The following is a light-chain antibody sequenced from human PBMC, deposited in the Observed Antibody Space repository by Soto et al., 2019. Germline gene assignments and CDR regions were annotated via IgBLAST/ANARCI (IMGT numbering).Light chain of an antibody. CDR1: QSISSY. CDR2: AAS. CDR3: QQSYSTPYT. J-gene: IGKJ2*01. V-gene: IGKV1-39*01. Sequence: DIQMTQSPSSLSASVGDRVTITCRASQSISSYLNWYQQKPGKAPKLLIYAASSLQSGVPSRFSGSGSGTDFTLTISSLQPEDVATYYCQQSYSTPYTCGQGTKQEIK.